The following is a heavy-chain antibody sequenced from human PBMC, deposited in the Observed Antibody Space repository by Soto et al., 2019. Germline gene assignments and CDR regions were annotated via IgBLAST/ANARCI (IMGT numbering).Heavy chain of an antibody. Sequence: GGSLRLSCAASGFAFSSHPMIWVRQAPERGLEWVSGISDSGGLTYNADSVKGRFTISRDNSKNTLYLQMNSLRAEDTALYYCARRAFGSSRSFDIWGQGTMVTVSS. CDR2: ISDSGGLT. J-gene: IGHJ3*02. V-gene: IGHV3-23*01. CDR1: GFAFSSHP. CDR3: ARRAFGSSRSFDI. D-gene: IGHD6-6*01.